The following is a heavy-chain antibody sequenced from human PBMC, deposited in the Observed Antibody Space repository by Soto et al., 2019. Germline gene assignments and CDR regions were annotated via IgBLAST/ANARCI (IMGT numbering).Heavy chain of an antibody. CDR1: GFTFSSYG. V-gene: IGHV3-30*18. Sequence: GGSLRLSCAASGFTFSSYGMHWVRQAPGKGLEWVAVISYDGSNKYYADSVKGRFTISRDNSKNTLYLQMNSLRAEDTAVYYCAKDPNYDILTGYYHPPYVYYGMDVWGQGTTVTVSS. D-gene: IGHD3-9*01. CDR3: AKDPNYDILTGYYHPPYVYYGMDV. J-gene: IGHJ6*02. CDR2: ISYDGSNK.